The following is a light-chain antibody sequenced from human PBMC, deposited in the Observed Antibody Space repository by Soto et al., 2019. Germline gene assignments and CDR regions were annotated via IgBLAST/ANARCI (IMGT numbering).Light chain of an antibody. CDR1: SSDVGGYKY. V-gene: IGLV2-8*01. J-gene: IGLJ2*01. CDR3: SSYEGSNKLVV. Sequence: QSALTQPPSSSGSPGQSVTISCTGTSSDVGGYKYVSWYQQHPGKAPKLMIYEVSKRPSGVPDRFSGSKSGNTASLTVSGLQAEDEADYYCSSYEGSNKLVVFGGGTKLTVL. CDR2: EVS.